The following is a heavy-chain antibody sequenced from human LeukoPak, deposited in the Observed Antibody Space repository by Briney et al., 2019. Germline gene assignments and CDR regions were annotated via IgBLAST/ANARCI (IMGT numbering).Heavy chain of an antibody. Sequence: GRSLRLSCAASGFTFDDYAMHWVRQAPGKGLEWVSGISWNSGSIGYADSVKGRFTISRDNAKNSLYLQMNSLRAEDMALYYCAKDRDYYGSVSFDYWGQGTLVTVSS. V-gene: IGHV3-9*03. J-gene: IGHJ4*02. D-gene: IGHD3-10*01. CDR3: AKDRDYYGSVSFDY. CDR2: ISWNSGSI. CDR1: GFTFDDYA.